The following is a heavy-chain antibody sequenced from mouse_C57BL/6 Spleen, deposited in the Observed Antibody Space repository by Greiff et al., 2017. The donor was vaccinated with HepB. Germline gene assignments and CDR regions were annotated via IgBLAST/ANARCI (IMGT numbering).Heavy chain of an antibody. J-gene: IGHJ2*01. CDR2: ISDGGSYT. CDR1: GFTFSSYA. CDR3: ARDRGWLLDY. D-gene: IGHD2-3*01. V-gene: IGHV5-4*01. Sequence: EVHLVESGGGLVKPGGSLKLSCAASGFTFSSYAMSWVRQTPEKRLEWVATISDGGSYTYYPDNVKGRFTISRDNAKNNLYLQMSHLKSEDTAMYYCARDRGWLLDYWGQGTTLTVSS.